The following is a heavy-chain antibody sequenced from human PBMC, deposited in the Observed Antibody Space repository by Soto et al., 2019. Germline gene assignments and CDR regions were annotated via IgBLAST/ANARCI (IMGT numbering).Heavy chain of an antibody. CDR1: GGTFSSYA. Sequence: QVQLVQSGAEVKKPGSSVKVSCKASGGTFSSYAISWVRQAPGQGLEWMGGIIPIFGTANYAQKFQGRVTITADESTSTAYMELRSLRAEDPAVDYCARPYCSSTSGYGGGGFDPWGQGTLVTVSS. CDR3: ARPYCSSTSGYGGGGFDP. CDR2: IIPIFGTA. D-gene: IGHD2-2*01. J-gene: IGHJ5*02. V-gene: IGHV1-69*01.